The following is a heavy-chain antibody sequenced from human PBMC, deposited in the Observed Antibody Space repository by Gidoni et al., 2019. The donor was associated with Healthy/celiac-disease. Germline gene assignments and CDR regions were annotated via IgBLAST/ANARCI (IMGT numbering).Heavy chain of an antibody. CDR1: GGSFSGYY. CDR3: ARGSTSRAVAGKRGRVFDY. J-gene: IGHJ4*02. Sequence: QVQLQQWGAGLLQPSETLSLTCAVYGGSFSGYYWSWIRQPPGKGLEWIGEINHSGSTNYNPSLKSRVTISVDTAKNQFSLKLSSVTAADTAVYYCARGSTSRAVAGKRGRVFDYWGQGTLVTVSS. CDR2: INHSGST. D-gene: IGHD6-19*01. V-gene: IGHV4-34*01.